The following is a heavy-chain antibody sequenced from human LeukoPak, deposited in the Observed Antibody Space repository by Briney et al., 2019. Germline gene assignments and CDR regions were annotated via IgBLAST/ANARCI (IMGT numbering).Heavy chain of an antibody. V-gene: IGHV4-61*05. Sequence: SETLSLTCTVSGGSISSSSYYWGWIRQPPGKEPEWVGYIYHSGSTNYNPSLKSRLTISLDTPKNQFSLKLTSVTAADTAIYYCARVGGMTTVNNAAFDVWGQGTMVTVSS. D-gene: IGHD4-4*01. CDR3: ARVGGMTTVNNAAFDV. CDR1: GGSISSSSYY. J-gene: IGHJ3*01. CDR2: IYHSGST.